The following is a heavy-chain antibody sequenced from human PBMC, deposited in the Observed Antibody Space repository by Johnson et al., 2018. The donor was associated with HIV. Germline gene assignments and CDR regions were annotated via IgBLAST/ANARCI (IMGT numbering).Heavy chain of an antibody. D-gene: IGHD3-10*01. CDR1: GFTFSSYA. V-gene: IGHV3-30*04. Sequence: QVQLVESGGGVVQPGRSLRLSCAASGFTFSSYAMHWVRQAPGKGLEWVAVISYDGSNKYYADSVKGRFTISRDNSKNTLYLQMNGLKTEETAMYYCTTMSALWFGDIHVCGDGFDIWGQGTMVTVSS. CDR2: ISYDGSNK. CDR3: TTMSALWFGDIHVCGDGFDI. J-gene: IGHJ3*02.